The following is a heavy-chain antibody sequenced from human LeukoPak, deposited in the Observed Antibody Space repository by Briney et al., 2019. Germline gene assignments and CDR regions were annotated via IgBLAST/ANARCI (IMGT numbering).Heavy chain of an antibody. J-gene: IGHJ6*03. CDR3: ARVSNYYYYVDV. V-gene: IGHV4-34*01. CDR1: GGSFSGYY. CDR2: INHSGST. Sequence: ETLSLTCAVYGGSFSGYYWSWIRQPPGKGLEWIGEINHSGSTNYNPSLKSRVTISVDTSKNQFSLKLSSVTAADTAVYYCARVSNYYYYVDVWGKGTTVTVSS.